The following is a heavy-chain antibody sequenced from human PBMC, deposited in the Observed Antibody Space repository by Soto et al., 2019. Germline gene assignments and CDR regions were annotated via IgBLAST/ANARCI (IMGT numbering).Heavy chain of an antibody. CDR1: GFSFSDYS. V-gene: IGHV3-21*06. CDR2: ISSSGQYI. D-gene: IGHD3-9*01. Sequence: AGGSLRLSCEGSGFSFSDYSINWVRQAPGKGLEWVSFISSSGQYIKYADSVKGRFTISRDNAKNSVHLQMNSLRVEDTAVYYCARGARYDTLTGYLWGQGTRVTVSS. J-gene: IGHJ5*02. CDR3: ARGARYDTLTGYL.